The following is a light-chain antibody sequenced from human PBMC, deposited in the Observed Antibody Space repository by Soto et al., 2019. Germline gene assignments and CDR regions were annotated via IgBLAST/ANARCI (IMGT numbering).Light chain of an antibody. CDR1: QSVLYSSNNKNY. CDR2: WTS. CDR3: QQYYTTSFT. J-gene: IGKJ3*01. V-gene: IGKV4-1*01. Sequence: DIVMTQSPDSLAVSLGERATINCKSSQSVLYSSNNKNYLAWYQQKPGQPPKLLISWTSIRESGVPDRFSGSGSGTDFTLTISSLQAEEVAVYYCQQYYTTSFTFGPGTKVDVK.